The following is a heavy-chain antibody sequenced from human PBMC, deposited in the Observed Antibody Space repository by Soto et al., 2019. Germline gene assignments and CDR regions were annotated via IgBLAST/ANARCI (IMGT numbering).Heavy chain of an antibody. J-gene: IGHJ5*02. D-gene: IGHD2-8*01. V-gene: IGHV1-69*12. CDR2: IIPIFGTA. CDR1: GGTFSSYA. CDR3: AREDIVLTPWEGPLGWFGP. Sequence: QVQLVQSGAEVKKPGSSVKVSCKASGGTFSSYAISWVRQAPGQGLEWMGGIIPIFGTANYAQKFQGRVTITADESTSTAYMERSSLRSEDTAVYYCAREDIVLTPWEGPLGWFGPWGQGTLVTVSS.